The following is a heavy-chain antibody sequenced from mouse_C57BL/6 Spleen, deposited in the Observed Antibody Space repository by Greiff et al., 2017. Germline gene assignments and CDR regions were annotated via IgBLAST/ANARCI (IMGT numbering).Heavy chain of an antibody. Sequence: VKLQESGPELVKPGASVKISCKASGYAFSSSWMNWVKQRPGKGLEWIGRIYPGDGDTNYNGKFKGKATLTADKSSSTAYMQLSSLTSEDSAVYFCAGYYGNSYATDYWGQGTSVTVSS. CDR2: IYPGDGDT. CDR1: GYAFSSSW. D-gene: IGHD2-1*01. J-gene: IGHJ4*01. CDR3: AGYYGNSYATDY. V-gene: IGHV1-82*01.